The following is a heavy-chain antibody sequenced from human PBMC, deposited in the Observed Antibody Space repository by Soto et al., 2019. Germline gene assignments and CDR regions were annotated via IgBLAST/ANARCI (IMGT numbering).Heavy chain of an antibody. CDR3: AREGSRYCSGGSCKGIDY. CDR2: ISAYNGNT. J-gene: IGHJ4*02. D-gene: IGHD2-15*01. V-gene: IGHV1-18*01. CDR1: GYTFTSYG. Sequence: QVQLVQSGAEVKKPGASVKVSCKASGYTFTSYGISWVRQAPGQGLEWMGWISAYNGNTNYAQKLQGRVTMTTDTSTSTAYRELRSLRSDDTAVYYCAREGSRYCSGGSCKGIDYWGQGTLVTVSS.